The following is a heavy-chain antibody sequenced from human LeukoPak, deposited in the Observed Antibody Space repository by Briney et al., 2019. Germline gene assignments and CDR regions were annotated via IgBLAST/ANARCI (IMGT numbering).Heavy chain of an antibody. J-gene: IGHJ4*02. V-gene: IGHV4-39*01. D-gene: IGHD4-17*01. CDR1: GGSISTSRHY. CDR3: ATTVTTRYYFDS. CDR2: MYYSGST. Sequence: SETLSLTCTVSGGSISTSRHYWGWIRQPPGKGLEWIGSMYYSGSTYYDPSLKSRVTISVDTYKRRFSLKLSSVTAADTAVYYCATTVTTRYYFDSWGQGTLVTVSS.